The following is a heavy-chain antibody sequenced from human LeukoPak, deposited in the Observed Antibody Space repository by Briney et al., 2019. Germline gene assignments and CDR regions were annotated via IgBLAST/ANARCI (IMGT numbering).Heavy chain of an antibody. J-gene: IGHJ5*02. CDR3: ARDYSGWSLDP. CDR1: GFILSSSE. V-gene: IGHV3-48*03. Sequence: HPGGSLRLSCVASGFILSSSEMNWVRQAPGKGLEWVSYISDGGKTKYSADSVKGRFTISRDNAKNSLYLQMNSLRAEDTAVYYCARDYSGWSLDPWGQGTLVTVSS. CDR2: ISDGGKTK. D-gene: IGHD5-12*01.